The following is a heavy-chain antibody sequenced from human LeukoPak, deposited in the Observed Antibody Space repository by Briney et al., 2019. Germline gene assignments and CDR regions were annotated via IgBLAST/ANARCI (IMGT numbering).Heavy chain of an antibody. CDR3: ARVLRYCSGGNCYSGGLGYMDV. CDR2: ISRSGSTK. CDR1: GFTFSSYS. J-gene: IGHJ6*03. D-gene: IGHD2-15*01. Sequence: GGSLRLSCAASGFTFSSYSMNWVRQAPGKGLEWVSSISRSGSTKYYADSVKGRFTISRDNAKNSLFLQMNSLRAEDTAVYYCARVLRYCSGGNCYSGGLGYMDVWGKGTTVTVSS. V-gene: IGHV3-48*04.